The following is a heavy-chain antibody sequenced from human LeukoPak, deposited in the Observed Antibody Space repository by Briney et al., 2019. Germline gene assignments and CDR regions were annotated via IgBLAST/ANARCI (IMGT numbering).Heavy chain of an antibody. CDR3: ARDRGCSSTSCYSDY. Sequence: GGSLRLSCAASGFTFSSYWMSWVRQAPGKGLEWVANIKQDGSEEYYVDSVKGRFTISRDDAKNSLYLQMNSLRAEDTAVYYCARDRGCSSTSCYSDYWGQGTLVTVSS. CDR1: GFTFSSYW. CDR2: IKQDGSEE. J-gene: IGHJ4*02. V-gene: IGHV3-7*01. D-gene: IGHD2-2*01.